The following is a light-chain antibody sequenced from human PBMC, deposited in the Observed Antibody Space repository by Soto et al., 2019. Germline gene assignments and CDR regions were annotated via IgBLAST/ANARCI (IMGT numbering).Light chain of an antibody. J-gene: IGLJ1*01. V-gene: IGLV2-8*01. Sequence: QSALTQPPSASGSPGQSVTISCIGTASDIGRYNFVSWYQHHPGKAPKRISYEVPKRPSGVPDRFSGSKSGNTASLTVSGLQADDEADYYCKSYGGSNNYVFGPGTKVTVL. CDR3: KSYGGSNNYV. CDR1: ASDIGRYNF. CDR2: EVP.